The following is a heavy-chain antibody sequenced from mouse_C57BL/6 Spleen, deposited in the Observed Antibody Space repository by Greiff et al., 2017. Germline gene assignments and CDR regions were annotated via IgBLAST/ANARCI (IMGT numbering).Heavy chain of an antibody. CDR1: GFTFTDYY. Sequence: EVKLVESGGGLVQPGGSLSLSCAASGFTFTDYYMSWVRQPPGKALEWLGFIRNKANGYTTEYSASVKGRFTISRDNSQSILYLQMNALRAEDSATYYCARWGDYGDFDYWGQGTTLTVSS. V-gene: IGHV7-3*01. CDR2: IRNKANGYTT. D-gene: IGHD2-4*01. CDR3: ARWGDYGDFDY. J-gene: IGHJ2*01.